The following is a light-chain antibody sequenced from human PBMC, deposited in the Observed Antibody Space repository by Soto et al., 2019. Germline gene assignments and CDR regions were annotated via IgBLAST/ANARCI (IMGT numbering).Light chain of an antibody. CDR2: DAS. Sequence: EIVLTPSPGTLSLSPGERATLSCRASQSVSTYLAWYQQKPGQAPRLLIYDASSRASGIPDRFSASGSETDFTLTIRSLQSEDFGLYYCHQYNNWPWTFGQGTKVDIK. V-gene: IGKV3D-15*01. J-gene: IGKJ1*01. CDR3: HQYNNWPWT. CDR1: QSVSTY.